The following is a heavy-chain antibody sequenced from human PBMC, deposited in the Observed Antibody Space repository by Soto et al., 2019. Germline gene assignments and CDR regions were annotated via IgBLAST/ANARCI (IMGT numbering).Heavy chain of an antibody. V-gene: IGHV1-18*04. Sequence: QVQLVQSGAEVKKPGASVKVSCKASGYTFTSYGISWVRQAPGQGLEWMGWISAYNGNTNYAQKLQGRVTMTTDTSTSTAYMELRSLRSDDTAVYYCARDPSASGSYDSSGYYYSGLDYWGQGTLVTVSS. CDR2: ISAYNGNT. D-gene: IGHD3-22*01. CDR1: GYTFTSYG. CDR3: ARDPSASGSYDSSGYYYSGLDY. J-gene: IGHJ4*02.